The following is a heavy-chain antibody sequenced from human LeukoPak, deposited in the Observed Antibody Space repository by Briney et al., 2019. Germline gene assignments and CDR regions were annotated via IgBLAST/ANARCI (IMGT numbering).Heavy chain of an antibody. Sequence: ASVKVSCKASGYTFTSYAMHWVRQAPGQRLEWMGWINAGNGNTKYSQKFQGRVTITRDTSASTAYMELSSLRSEDTAVYYCARAVDIVATIFDYWGQGTLATVSS. D-gene: IGHD5-12*01. CDR2: INAGNGNT. J-gene: IGHJ4*02. CDR1: GYTFTSYA. CDR3: ARAVDIVATIFDY. V-gene: IGHV1-3*01.